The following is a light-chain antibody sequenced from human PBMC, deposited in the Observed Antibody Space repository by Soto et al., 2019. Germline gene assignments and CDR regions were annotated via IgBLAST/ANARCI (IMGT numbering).Light chain of an antibody. J-gene: IGKJ2*01. CDR2: GAL. CDR3: QHYGSSPYT. Sequence: EIVLTQSPGTLSLSPGERATLSCRASQSVSSTYLGWYQQKPGQAPRLLIYGALSRATGVPDRFSGSGSGTDYTVTITRLQPEDIAVYYCQHYGSSPYTFGQGTKLEIK. V-gene: IGKV3-20*01. CDR1: QSVSSTY.